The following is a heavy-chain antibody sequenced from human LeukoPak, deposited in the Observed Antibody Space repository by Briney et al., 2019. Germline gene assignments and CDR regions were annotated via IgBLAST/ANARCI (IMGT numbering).Heavy chain of an antibody. CDR1: GYIFTAYF. CDR3: AREVAGTIYSDY. CDR2: INPNGGGT. J-gene: IGHJ4*02. D-gene: IGHD6-19*01. Sequence: VASVKVSCKASGYIFTAYFIHWVRQAPGQGLEWMGWINPNGGGTNYAQKFQARVTLTRDTSISTAYMELSSLGSDDAAVYYCAREVAGTIYSDYWGQGTLVSVSS. V-gene: IGHV1-2*02.